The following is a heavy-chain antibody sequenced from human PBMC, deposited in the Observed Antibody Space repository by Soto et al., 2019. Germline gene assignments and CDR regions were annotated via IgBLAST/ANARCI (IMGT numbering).Heavy chain of an antibody. D-gene: IGHD3-22*01. J-gene: IGHJ4*02. CDR1: GGTFSSYA. CDR2: IIPIFGTA. CDR3: AIEGKDYYDSSGSFDY. Sequence: QVQLVQSGAEVKKPGSSVKVSCKASGGTFSSYAISWVRQAPGQGLEWMGGIIPIFGTANYAQKFQGRVTITADESTSTAYMELSSLRSEDTAVYYCAIEGKDYYDSSGSFDYWGQGTLVTVSS. V-gene: IGHV1-69*01.